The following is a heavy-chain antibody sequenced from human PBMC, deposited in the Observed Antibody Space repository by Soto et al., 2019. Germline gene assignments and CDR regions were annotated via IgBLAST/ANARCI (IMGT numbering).Heavy chain of an antibody. D-gene: IGHD6-19*01. V-gene: IGHV3-21*01. J-gene: IGHJ5*02. CDR3: ARDRGSSGWYAGGWFDP. Sequence: EVQLVESGGGLVKPGGSLRLSCAASGFTFSSYSMNWVRQAPGKGLEWVSCISSSSSNKYYADSVKGRFTISRDNAKNSLYLQMNSLRAEDTPVYYCARDRGSSGWYAGGWFDPWGQGTLVTVSS. CDR2: ISSSSSNK. CDR1: GFTFSSYS.